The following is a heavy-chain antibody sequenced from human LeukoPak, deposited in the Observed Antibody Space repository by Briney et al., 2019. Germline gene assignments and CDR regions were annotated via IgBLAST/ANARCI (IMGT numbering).Heavy chain of an antibody. CDR1: GFTFSSYS. J-gene: IGHJ2*01. D-gene: IGHD1-26*01. CDR3: AKDRTVGASYWYFDL. CDR2: ISSSSSYI. V-gene: IGHV3-21*04. Sequence: GGSLRLSCAASGFTFSSYSMNWVRQAPGKGLEWVSSISSSSSYIYYADSVKGRFTISRDSSKNTLFLHMNTLRAEDTAIYYCAKDRTVGASYWYFDLWGRGTLVTVSS.